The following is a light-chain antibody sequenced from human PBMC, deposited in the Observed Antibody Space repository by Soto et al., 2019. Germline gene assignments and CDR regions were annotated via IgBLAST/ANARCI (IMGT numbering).Light chain of an antibody. CDR2: HAS. CDR3: QQYGSSPWT. CDR1: QSVSSSY. Sequence: DIVLTQSPGTPSLSPGERATLSCGASQSVSSSYLAWYQQKPGQAPRLLIYHASSRATGIPDRFSGSGSGTDFTLTISRLEPEDFAVYYCQQYGSSPWTFGQGTKVEIK. J-gene: IGKJ1*01. V-gene: IGKV3-20*01.